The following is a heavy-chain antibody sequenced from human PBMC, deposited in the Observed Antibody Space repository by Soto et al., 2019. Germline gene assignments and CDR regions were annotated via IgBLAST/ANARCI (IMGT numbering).Heavy chain of an antibody. CDR3: ASALGGCTNGVCYTNWFDP. CDR1: GGSISSSNW. Sequence: QVQLQESGPGLVKPSGTLSLTCAVSGGSISSSNWWSWARQPPGKGLEWIGEIYHSGSTNYNPSLKSRVTISVDKSKNQFSLKLSSVTAADTAVYYCASALGGCTNGVCYTNWFDPWGQGTLVTVSS. D-gene: IGHD2-8*01. V-gene: IGHV4-4*02. J-gene: IGHJ5*02. CDR2: IYHSGST.